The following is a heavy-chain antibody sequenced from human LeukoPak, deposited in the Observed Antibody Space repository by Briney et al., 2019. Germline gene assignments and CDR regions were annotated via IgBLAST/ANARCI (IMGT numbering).Heavy chain of an antibody. V-gene: IGHV3-23*01. CDR1: AFTFTSFA. D-gene: IGHD6-13*01. J-gene: IGHJ4*02. CDR2: IGGSGGGT. Sequence: GGSLRLSCAASAFTFTSFAMTWVRQAPGKGLEWVSTIGGSGGGTFYADSVKGRFTISRDNSKNTLYLQMNSQRVDDTAVYYCAKGSSRGLSKFDHLGQGTLVTVSS. CDR3: AKGSSRGLSKFDH.